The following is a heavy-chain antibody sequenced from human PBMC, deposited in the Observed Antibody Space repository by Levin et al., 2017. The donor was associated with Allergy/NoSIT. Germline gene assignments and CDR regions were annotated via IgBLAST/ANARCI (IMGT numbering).Heavy chain of an antibody. Sequence: GESLKISCKASGYTFTGYYMHWVRQAPGQGLEWMGRINPNSGGTNYAQKFQGRVTMTRDTSISTAYMELSRLRSDDTAVYYCARGHVLRFLEWLQNSDCDYWGQGTLVTVSS. CDR3: ARGHVLRFLEWLQNSDCDY. D-gene: IGHD3-3*01. V-gene: IGHV1-2*06. CDR1: GYTFTGYY. J-gene: IGHJ4*02. CDR2: INPNSGGT.